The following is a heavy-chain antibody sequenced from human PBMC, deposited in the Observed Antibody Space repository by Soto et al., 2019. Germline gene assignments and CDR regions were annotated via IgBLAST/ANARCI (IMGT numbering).Heavy chain of an antibody. V-gene: IGHV6-1*01. CDR1: EHSISRNTVA. CDR3: AKEGGNHYYYYAMDV. D-gene: IGHD1-26*01. J-gene: IGHJ6*02. Sequence: SQTLLLPSPTSEHSISRNTVAWSWIRQSPFRTLGCLGRTFYRSKWYNDYAVSVKGRITINPDTSKNQFSLQLNSVTPEDTAVYYCAKEGGNHYYYYAMDVWGQGTTVTVSS. CDR2: TFYRSKWYN.